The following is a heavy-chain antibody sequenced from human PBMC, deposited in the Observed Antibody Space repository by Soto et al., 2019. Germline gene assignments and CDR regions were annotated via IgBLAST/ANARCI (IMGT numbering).Heavy chain of an antibody. Sequence: QVQLVQSGAEVKKPGASVKVSCKASGYTFTSYGISWVRQAPVQGLEWMGWISAYNGNRNYAQKLQGRVTMTTDTSTSTAYIELRSLRYEDTAVNYCASDEGEMMVVAATNDNWGQGTLVAVS. CDR3: ASDEGEMMVVAATNDN. CDR2: ISAYNGNR. CDR1: GYTFTSYG. D-gene: IGHD2-2*01. V-gene: IGHV1-18*01. J-gene: IGHJ4*02.